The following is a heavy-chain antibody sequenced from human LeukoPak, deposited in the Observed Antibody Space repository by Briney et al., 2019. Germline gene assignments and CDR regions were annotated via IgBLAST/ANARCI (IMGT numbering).Heavy chain of an antibody. CDR3: AKDRTPRGYSHGPHY. D-gene: IGHD5-18*01. V-gene: IGHV3-23*01. J-gene: IGHJ4*02. CDR2: ISGSGGST. Sequence: GGSLRLSCAASGFTFSSYAMSWVRQAPGKGLEWVSAISGSGGSTYYADSVKGRFTISRDNSKNTLYLQTNSLRAEDTAVYYCAKDRTPRGYSHGPHYWGQGTLVTVSS. CDR1: GFTFSSYA.